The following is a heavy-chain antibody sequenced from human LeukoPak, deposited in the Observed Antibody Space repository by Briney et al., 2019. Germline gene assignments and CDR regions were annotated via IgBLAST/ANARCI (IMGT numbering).Heavy chain of an antibody. CDR1: GGSISSYY. V-gene: IGHV4-4*07. CDR3: ARDGTYYYDSSGSDAFDI. CDR2: IYTSGST. Sequence: SETLSLTCTVSGGSISSYYWSWIRQPAGRGLECIGRIYTSGSTNYNPSLKSRVTMSVDTSKNQFSLKLSSVTAADTAVYYCARDGTYYYDSSGSDAFDIWGQGTMVTVSS. J-gene: IGHJ3*02. D-gene: IGHD3-22*01.